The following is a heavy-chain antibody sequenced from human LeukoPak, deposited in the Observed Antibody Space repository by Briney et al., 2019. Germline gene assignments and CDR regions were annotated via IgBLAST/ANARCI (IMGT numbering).Heavy chain of an antibody. CDR1: GGSISSYY. D-gene: IGHD4-23*01. CDR2: IYYSGST. Sequence: PSETLSLTCTVSGGSISSYYWSWIRQPPGKGLEWIGYIYYSGSTNYNPSLKSRVTISVDTSKNQFSLKLSSVTAADTAVYYCARIYGGNSGFDYWGQGTLVTVSS. V-gene: IGHV4-59*01. J-gene: IGHJ4*02. CDR3: ARIYGGNSGFDY.